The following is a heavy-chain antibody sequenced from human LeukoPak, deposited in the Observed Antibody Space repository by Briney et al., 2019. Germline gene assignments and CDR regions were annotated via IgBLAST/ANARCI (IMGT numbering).Heavy chain of an antibody. D-gene: IGHD6-13*01. CDR1: GFTFDDYA. J-gene: IGHJ4*02. V-gene: IGHV3-9*01. Sequence: GGSLRLSCAASGFTFDDYAMHWVRQAPGKGLEWVSGISWNSGSIGYADSVKGRFTISRDNAKNSLYLQMNSLRAEDTALYYCAKDRYSSSWFYFDYWDQGTLVTVSS. CDR2: ISWNSGSI. CDR3: AKDRYSSSWFYFDY.